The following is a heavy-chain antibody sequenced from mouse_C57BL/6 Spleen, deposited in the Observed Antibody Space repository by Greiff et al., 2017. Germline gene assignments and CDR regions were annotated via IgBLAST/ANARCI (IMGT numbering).Heavy chain of an antibody. Sequence: QVQLKESGAELVRPGASVTLSCKASGYTFTDYEMHWVKQTPVHGLEWIGAIDPETGGTAYNQKFKGKAILTADKSSSTAYMELRSLTSEDSAVYYCSRSWGHFDYWGQGTTLTVSS. V-gene: IGHV1-15*01. CDR1: GYTFTDYE. J-gene: IGHJ2*01. CDR3: SRSWGHFDY. CDR2: IDPETGGT.